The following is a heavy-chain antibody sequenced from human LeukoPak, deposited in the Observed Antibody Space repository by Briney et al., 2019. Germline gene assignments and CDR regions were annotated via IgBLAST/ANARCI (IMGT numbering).Heavy chain of an antibody. J-gene: IGHJ4*02. V-gene: IGHV3-30*02. Sequence: PGGSLRLSCAASGFSLTTHGMHWVRQAPGKGLEWVAFIRYDGSNKYYADSVKGRFTISRDNSKNTLYLQMNSLRAEDTAVYYCAKASDNWNDVGLFDYWGQGTLVTVSS. CDR2: IRYDGSNK. CDR3: AKASDNWNDVGLFDY. D-gene: IGHD1-1*01. CDR1: GFSLTTHG.